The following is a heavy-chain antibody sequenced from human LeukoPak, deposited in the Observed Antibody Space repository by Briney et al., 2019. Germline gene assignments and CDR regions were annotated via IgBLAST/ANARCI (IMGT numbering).Heavy chain of an antibody. V-gene: IGHV3-23*01. CDR1: GFTFSVSA. CDR2: ISGLGDST. Sequence: GGSLRLSCAASGFTFSVSAMSGVRQAPGKGLDWVSTISGLGDSTDYADSVKGRFSTSRDNSKNTLYLQMNSLSAEDTAVYYCAKRLASIVVVITTDLWGQGTLVTVSS. CDR3: AKRLASIVVVITTDL. D-gene: IGHD3-22*01. J-gene: IGHJ5*02.